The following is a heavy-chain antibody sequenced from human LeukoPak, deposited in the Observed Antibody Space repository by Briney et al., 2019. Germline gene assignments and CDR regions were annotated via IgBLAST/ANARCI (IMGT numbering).Heavy chain of an antibody. CDR2: IYYSGST. D-gene: IGHD2-2*01. V-gene: IGHV4-59*01. J-gene: IGHJ4*02. Sequence: PSETLSLTCTVSGGSTSPYYWSWIRQSPGKGLEWIGYIYYSGSTDYNPSLKSRVTISVDTSKNQFSLKLRSVTAADTAVYYCARDSSTWWFDDWGQGTLVTVSS. CDR3: ARDSSTWWFDD. CDR1: GGSTSPYY.